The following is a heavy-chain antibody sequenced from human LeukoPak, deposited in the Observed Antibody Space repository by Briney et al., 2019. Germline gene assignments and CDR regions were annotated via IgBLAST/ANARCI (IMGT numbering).Heavy chain of an antibody. V-gene: IGHV3-21*01. CDR1: GFTFTTYS. D-gene: IGHD3-10*02. CDR3: AELGITMIGGV. Sequence: GGSLRLSCAASGFTFTTYSMNWVRQAPGKGLEWVSSITSSSASMYYADSVKGRFTISRDNAKNSLYLQMNSLRAEDTAVYYCAELGITMIGGVWGKGTTVTISS. CDR2: ITSSSASM. J-gene: IGHJ6*04.